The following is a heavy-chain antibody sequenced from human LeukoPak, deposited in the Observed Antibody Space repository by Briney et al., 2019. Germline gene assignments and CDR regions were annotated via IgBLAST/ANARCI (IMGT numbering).Heavy chain of an antibody. CDR1: GFNFYDYH. CDR2: ISYDGRDK. D-gene: IGHD2-2*01. Sequence: GGSLRLSCAASGFNFYDYHMHWVRQAPGKGLEWVAIISYDGRDKFYADSVQGRFTISRDTSTNTPYLQMSSLKTEDSATYYCAKDPRYCRTTSCSPDGYFDYWGQGTLVTVSS. V-gene: IGHV3-30*18. CDR3: AKDPRYCRTTSCSPDGYFDY. J-gene: IGHJ4*02.